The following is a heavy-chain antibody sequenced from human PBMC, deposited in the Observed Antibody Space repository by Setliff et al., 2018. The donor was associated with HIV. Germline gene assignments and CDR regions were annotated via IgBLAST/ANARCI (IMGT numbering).Heavy chain of an antibody. V-gene: IGHV4-31*03. CDR1: GDSVSSGGFY. D-gene: IGHD3-3*02. J-gene: IGHJ6*02. CDR2: LFYSGTT. CDR3: ARITIFVPGDPYFYGMDV. Sequence: SETLSLTCTVSGDSVSSGGFYWSWIRQRPDKGLEWVGHLFYSGTTYYSPSLKSRVIISRDTSENQFSLQLSSVTAADTAVYYCARITIFVPGDPYFYGMDVWGQGTTVTVSS.